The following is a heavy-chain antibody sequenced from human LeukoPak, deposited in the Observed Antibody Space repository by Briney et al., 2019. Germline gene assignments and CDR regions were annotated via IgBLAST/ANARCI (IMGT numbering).Heavy chain of an antibody. V-gene: IGHV3-30*02. CDR1: GFTFSNYG. Sequence: GGSLRLSCTASGFTFSNYGMHWVRQAPGKGLEWVAFIRYDGGRKNFADSVKGRFTISRDISNNTVFLQMNSLRAEDTAVYYCARLGSTVTTYASDYYYYYYMDVWGKGTTVTISS. CDR3: ARLGSTVTTYASDYYYYYYMDV. CDR2: IRYDGGRK. D-gene: IGHD4-17*01. J-gene: IGHJ6*03.